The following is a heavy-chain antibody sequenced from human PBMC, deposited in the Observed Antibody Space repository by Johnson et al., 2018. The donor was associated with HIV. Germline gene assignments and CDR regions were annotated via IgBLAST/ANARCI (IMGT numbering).Heavy chain of an antibody. CDR1: GFTVSSNY. V-gene: IGHV3-66*02. D-gene: IGHD3-10*01. CDR3: ARVSYGSGTQGAFDI. J-gene: IGHJ3*02. Sequence: VQLVESGGGLVQPGGSLRLSCAASGFTVSSNYMSWVRQAPGKGLEWVSVIYSGGSTYYADSVKGRFTISRDNSKNTLYLQMNSLRAEDTAVYYCARVSYGSGTQGAFDICGQGTMVTVSS. CDR2: IYSGGST.